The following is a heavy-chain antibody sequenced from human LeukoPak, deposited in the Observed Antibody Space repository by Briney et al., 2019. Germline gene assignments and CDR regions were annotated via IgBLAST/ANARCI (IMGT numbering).Heavy chain of an antibody. V-gene: IGHV3-23*01. CDR1: GFSFNNYA. CDR3: VKGGYDYIEVAYFDF. Sequence: GGSLRLSCAASGFSFNNYAMSWVRQAPGKGLEWVSIIIASSGATFYADSVKGRFTISRDTSKNTLYLQLNSPRLEDTAVYYCVKGGYDYIEVAYFDFWGQGTLVTVSS. CDR2: IIASSGAT. J-gene: IGHJ4*02. D-gene: IGHD5-12*01.